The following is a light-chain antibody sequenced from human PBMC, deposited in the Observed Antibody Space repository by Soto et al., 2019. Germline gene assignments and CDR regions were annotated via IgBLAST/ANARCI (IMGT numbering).Light chain of an antibody. CDR2: NVN. V-gene: IGLV2-11*01. CDR1: SSNVGSYDY. CDR3: CSYTSSATV. J-gene: IGLJ2*01. Sequence: QSVLIQPPSVSGSPGQSVTFSYTGTSSNVGSYDYVSWYQQHPGTVPKPMIYNVNTQPSGVPDRFSGSKSGNAASVTISGLQAEDEADYYCCSYTSSATVFGGGTQLTVL.